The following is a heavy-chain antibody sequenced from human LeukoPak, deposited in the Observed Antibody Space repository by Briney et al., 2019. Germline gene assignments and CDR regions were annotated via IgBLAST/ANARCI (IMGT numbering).Heavy chain of an antibody. Sequence: ASVKVSCKASGYTFTNYYMHWVRQAPGQGLEWLGLINPSGTITTYAQKFQSRVTMTRDTSTSTVYMELSSLTSEDTAVYYSARESTGGHWDYWGQGALVTVSS. J-gene: IGHJ4*02. V-gene: IGHV1-46*01. CDR2: INPSGTIT. CDR3: ARESTGGHWDY. CDR1: GYTFTNYY. D-gene: IGHD2-8*02.